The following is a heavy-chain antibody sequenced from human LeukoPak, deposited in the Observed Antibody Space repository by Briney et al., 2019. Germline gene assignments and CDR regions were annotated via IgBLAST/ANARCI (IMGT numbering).Heavy chain of an antibody. CDR2: INPSGGST. CDR1: GYTFTSYY. D-gene: IGHD4-23*01. V-gene: IGHV1-46*01. CDR3: ARETTVVTPAERGAFDI. J-gene: IGHJ3*02. Sequence: ASVKVSCKASGYTFTSYYMHWVRQAPGQGLEWMGIINPSGGSTSYAQKFQGRVTMTRDTSTSTVYMELSSLRSEDTAVYYCARETTVVTPAERGAFDIWGQGTMVTVSS.